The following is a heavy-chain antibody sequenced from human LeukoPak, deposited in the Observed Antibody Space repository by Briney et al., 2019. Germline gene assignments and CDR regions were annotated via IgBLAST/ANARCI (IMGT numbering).Heavy chain of an antibody. J-gene: IGHJ5*02. CDR2: ISGSGGST. V-gene: IGHV3-23*01. CDR1: GFTFSDYY. Sequence: PGGSLRLSCAASGFTFSDYYMSWVRQAPGKGLEWVSTISGSGGSTYYADSVKGRFTISRDNSKNTLYLQIHSLRAEDTAVYYCAKSPFFRVATIRGLWFDPWGQGTLVTVSS. CDR3: AKSPFFRVATIRGLWFDP. D-gene: IGHD5-12*01.